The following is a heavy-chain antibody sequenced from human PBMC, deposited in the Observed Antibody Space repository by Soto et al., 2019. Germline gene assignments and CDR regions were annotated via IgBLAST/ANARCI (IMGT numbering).Heavy chain of an antibody. V-gene: IGHV4-34*01. Sequence: SETLSLTCAVYPGSFSGYFWTWIRQPPGKGLEWIGEINQSGITNFNPSLKSRVTISVDTSKNQFSLELNSVTAADTAVYYCARRPDGFDIWCQGTMVTVSS. CDR3: ARRPDGFDI. CDR1: PGSFSGYF. CDR2: INQSGIT. J-gene: IGHJ3*02. D-gene: IGHD6-6*01.